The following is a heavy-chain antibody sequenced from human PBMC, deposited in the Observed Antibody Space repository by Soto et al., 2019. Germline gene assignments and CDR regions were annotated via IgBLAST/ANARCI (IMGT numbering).Heavy chain of an antibody. V-gene: IGHV4-30-4*01. D-gene: IGHD6-13*01. J-gene: IGHJ4*02. CDR2: IYYSGNT. CDR1: GDSISSGDYY. Sequence: SETLSLTCTVSGDSISSGDYYWSWIRQPPGKGLEWIGCIYYSGNTYYNPSLKRRFSISVDTSKNQFSLQLSSVTVADTAVYYCARDFKRYSSPTGHLEYWGLGTLVT. CDR3: ARDFKRYSSPTGHLEY.